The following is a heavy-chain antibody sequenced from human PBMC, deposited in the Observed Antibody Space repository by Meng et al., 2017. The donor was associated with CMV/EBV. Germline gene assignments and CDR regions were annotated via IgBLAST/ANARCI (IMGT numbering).Heavy chain of an antibody. D-gene: IGHD6-6*01. V-gene: IGHV4-34*01. J-gene: IGHJ4*02. Sequence: GSLSLTCAVYGGSFSGYYWSWIRQPPGKGLEWIGEINHSGSTNYNPSLKSRVTISVDTSKNQFSLKLSSVTAADTAVYYCARGLSSSSFDYWGQGTLVTVSS. CDR1: GGSFSGYY. CDR2: INHSGST. CDR3: ARGLSSSSFDY.